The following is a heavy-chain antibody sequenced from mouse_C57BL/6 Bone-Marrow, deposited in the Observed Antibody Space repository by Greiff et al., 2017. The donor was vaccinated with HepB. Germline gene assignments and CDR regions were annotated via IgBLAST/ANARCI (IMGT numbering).Heavy chain of an antibody. V-gene: IGHV1-55*01. D-gene: IGHD2-5*01. CDR2: IYPGSGST. J-gene: IGHJ4*01. Sequence: QVQLQQPGAELVKPGASVKMSCKASGYTFTSYWITWVKQRPGQGLEWIGDIYPGSGSTNYNEKFKSKATLTVDNSSSTAYMQLSSLTSEDSAVYYCAREGYSNGYYYAMDYWGQGTSVTVSS. CDR1: GYTFTSYW. CDR3: AREGYSNGYYYAMDY.